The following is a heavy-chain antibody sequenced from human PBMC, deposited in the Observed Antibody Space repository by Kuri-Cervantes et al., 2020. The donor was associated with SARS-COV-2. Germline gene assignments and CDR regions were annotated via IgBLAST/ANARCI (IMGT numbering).Heavy chain of an antibody. D-gene: IGHD2-2*01. V-gene: IGHV1-18*04. CDR2: ISAYNGNT. J-gene: IGHJ4*02. Sequence: ASVKVSCKASGYTFTSYGISWVRQAPGQGLEWMGWISAYNGNTNYAQKLQGRVTMTTDTSTSTAYMELRSLRSEDTAVYYCATPGYCTSISCRYYFDFWGQGTLVTVSS. CDR3: ATPGYCTSISCRYYFDF. CDR1: GYTFTSYG.